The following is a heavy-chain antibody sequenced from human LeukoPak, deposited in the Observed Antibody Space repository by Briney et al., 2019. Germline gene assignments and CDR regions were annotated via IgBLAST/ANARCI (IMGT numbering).Heavy chain of an antibody. V-gene: IGHV1-18*01. CDR1: GYTFTSYG. J-gene: IGHJ5*02. Sequence: ASVKVSCKASGYTFTSYGISWVRQAPGQGLEWMGWISAYNGNTNYAQKLQGRVTMTTDTSTSTAYMELRSLRSDDTAVYHCARIVVVPAAIDWFDPWGQGTLVTVSS. D-gene: IGHD2-2*01. CDR2: ISAYNGNT. CDR3: ARIVVVPAAIDWFDP.